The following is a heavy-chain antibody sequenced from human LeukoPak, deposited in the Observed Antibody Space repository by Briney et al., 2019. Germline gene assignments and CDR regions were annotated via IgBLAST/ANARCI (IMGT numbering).Heavy chain of an antibody. CDR1: GYTLTGYG. V-gene: IGHV1-18*01. CDR2: ISAYNGNT. J-gene: IGHJ6*02. D-gene: IGHD3-10*01. CDR3: AREEGSGSYYYYYYGMDV. Sequence: ASVKVSCKASGYTLTGYGISWVRQAPGQGLEWMGWISAYNGNTNYAQKLQGRVTMTTDTSTSTAYMELRSLRSDDTAVYYCAREEGSGSYYYYYYGMDVWGQGTTVTVSS.